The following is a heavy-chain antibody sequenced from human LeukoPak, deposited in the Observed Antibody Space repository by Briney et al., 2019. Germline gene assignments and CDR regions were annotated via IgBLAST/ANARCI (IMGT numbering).Heavy chain of an antibody. J-gene: IGHJ4*02. CDR2: IYYTRST. CDR3: ARDARVQKWFGELLKTTTYYFDY. Sequence: SETLSLTCTDSGGSISSSSYYWRWIRQPPGKGLDWIWMIYYTRSTYYNPSLKSRVSILVDTSKNQFSLKLSSVTAADTAVYYCARDARVQKWFGELLKTTTYYFDYWGQGTLVTVSS. D-gene: IGHD3-10*01. CDR1: GGSISSSSYY. V-gene: IGHV4-39*07.